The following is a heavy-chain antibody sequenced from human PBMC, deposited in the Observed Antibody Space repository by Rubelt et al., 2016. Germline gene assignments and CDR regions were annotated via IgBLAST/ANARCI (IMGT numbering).Heavy chain of an antibody. CDR3: ATSGGNGGDFDY. CDR1: GGSISSSSYY. V-gene: IGHV4-61*05. Sequence: QLQLQESGPGLVKPSETLSLTCTVSGGSISSSSYYWGWIRQPPGKGLEWIGYMYYSGSTNYNPSLKSRVTISRDTSKNQFFLKLSSVTAADTAVYYCATSGGNGGDFDYWGQGTLVTVSS. J-gene: IGHJ4*02. CDR2: MYYSGST. D-gene: IGHD4-23*01.